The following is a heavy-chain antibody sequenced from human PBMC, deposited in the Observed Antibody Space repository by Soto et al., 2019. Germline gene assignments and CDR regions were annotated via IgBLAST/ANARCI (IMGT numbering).Heavy chain of an antibody. D-gene: IGHD3-22*01. CDR2: VYSSGTT. CDR3: ARVDDSSGYSRYYFDY. J-gene: IGHJ4*02. V-gene: IGHV4-4*07. Sequence: LSLTCSVSGGSINSYWWSWIRQPAGKGLEWIGRVYSSGTTDYNPSLNSRATLSVETSKNQFSLKLNSVTAADTAVYYCARVDDSSGYSRYYFDYWGQGTLVTVSS. CDR1: GGSINSYW.